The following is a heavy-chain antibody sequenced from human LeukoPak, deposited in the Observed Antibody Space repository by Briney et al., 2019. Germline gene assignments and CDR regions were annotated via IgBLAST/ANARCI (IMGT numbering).Heavy chain of an antibody. CDR3: ASGEMANPT. J-gene: IGHJ4*02. D-gene: IGHD5-24*01. CDR2: INHSGST. Sequence: SETLSLTCAVYGGSFSGYYWSWIRQPPGKGLEWIGEINHSGSTNYNPSLKSRVTISVDTSKNQFSLKLSSVTAADTAVYYCASGEMANPTWGQGTLVTVSS. V-gene: IGHV4-34*01. CDR1: GGSFSGYY.